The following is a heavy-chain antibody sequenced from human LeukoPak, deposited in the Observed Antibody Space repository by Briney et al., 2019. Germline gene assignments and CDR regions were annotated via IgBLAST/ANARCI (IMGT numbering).Heavy chain of an antibody. CDR1: GFAFSSYW. CDR2: IASDGSST. Sequence: GGSLRLSCAASGFAFSSYWMNWVRQAPGKGLVWVSRIASDGSSTTYADSVKGRFSVSRDNAKNTLYLQMNSLRVEDTAVYYCARGRPHGNDYWGQGTLVTVSS. V-gene: IGHV3-74*01. D-gene: IGHD4-23*01. CDR3: ARGRPHGNDY. J-gene: IGHJ4*02.